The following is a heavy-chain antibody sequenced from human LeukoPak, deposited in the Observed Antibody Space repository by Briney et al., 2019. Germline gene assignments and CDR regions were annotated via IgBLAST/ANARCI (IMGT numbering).Heavy chain of an antibody. CDR1: GFTFSRYW. D-gene: IGHD2-2*01. V-gene: IGHV3-7*01. Sequence: GGSLRLSCVVSGFTFSRYWMTWVRQAPGKGPEWVASIKQDGSEKSYVDSVKGRFTISRDNARTSLSLQMNSLRAEDTAVYYCATHCSSISCSLATFDTWGQGTMVTVSS. J-gene: IGHJ3*02. CDR2: IKQDGSEK. CDR3: ATHCSSISCSLATFDT.